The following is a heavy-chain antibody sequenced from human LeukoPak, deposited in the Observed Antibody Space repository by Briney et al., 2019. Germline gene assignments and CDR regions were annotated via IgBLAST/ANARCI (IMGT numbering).Heavy chain of an antibody. J-gene: IGHJ4*02. CDR3: AKEAGSGSYPYYFDY. Sequence: GGSLRLSCAASGFTFSNYAMHWVRQAPGKGLEWVAVISYDGSNKYYADSVKGRFTISRDNSKNTLYLQMNSLRAEDTAVYYCAKEAGSGSYPYYFDYWGQGTLVTVSS. V-gene: IGHV3-30-3*01. CDR1: GFTFSNYA. D-gene: IGHD3-10*01. CDR2: ISYDGSNK.